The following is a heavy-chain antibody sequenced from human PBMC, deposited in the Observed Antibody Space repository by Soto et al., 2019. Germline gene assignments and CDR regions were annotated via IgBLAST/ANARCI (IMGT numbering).Heavy chain of an antibody. D-gene: IGHD3-22*01. CDR2: IDPSDSYT. J-gene: IGHJ5*02. CDR1: GYSFTSYW. V-gene: IGHV5-10-1*01. Sequence: GESLKISCKGSGYSFTSYWISWVRQMPAKGLEWMGRIDPSDSYTNYGPSFHGHVTFSADKSISTAYLQWSSLRASDTAMYYCARHKAFYYDTSGAWGQGTLVTVS. CDR3: ARHKAFYYDTSGA.